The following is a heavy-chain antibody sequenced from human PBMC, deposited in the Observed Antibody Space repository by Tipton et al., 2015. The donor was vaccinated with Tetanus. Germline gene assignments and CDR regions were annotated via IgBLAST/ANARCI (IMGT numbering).Heavy chain of an antibody. V-gene: IGHV3-33*01. CDR2: VWYDGTRK. CDR1: GFTISTHG. J-gene: IGHJ4*02. Sequence: SLRLSCAASGFTISTHGNYWVRQAPGKGLEWVSLVWYDGTRKYYTESVEGRFIISRDNSKNTLYLQMDSLRVEDPAAYFCARERFLEWLGPLACRGQGTLVTVPS. CDR3: ARERFLEWLGPLAC. D-gene: IGHD3-3*01.